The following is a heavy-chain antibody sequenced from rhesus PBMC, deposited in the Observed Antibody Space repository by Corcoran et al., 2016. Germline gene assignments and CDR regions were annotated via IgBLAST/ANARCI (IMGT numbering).Heavy chain of an antibody. CDR2: NKKQVEGGTA. D-gene: IGHD7-45*01. J-gene: IGHJ4*01. V-gene: IGHV3-16*01. Sequence: EVQLVESGGGLVQPGGSLRLSCVVSGFTFSDNWMNWVRLAPGKGLEWVGLNKKQVEGGTAVYAESVKGRFTFSRDDSQNTLYLQMNSLKIEDTAIYYCARDIWGSMDYWGQGVLVTVSS. CDR3: ARDIWGSMDY. CDR1: GFTFSDNW.